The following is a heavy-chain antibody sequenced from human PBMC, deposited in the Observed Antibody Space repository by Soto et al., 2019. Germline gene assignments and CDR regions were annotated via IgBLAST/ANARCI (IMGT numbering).Heavy chain of an antibody. CDR1: GYTFTGYY. D-gene: IGHD3-22*01. V-gene: IGHV1-2*04. CDR3: ARGLEAYYYDSSGYYPYYFEY. Sequence: ASVKVSCKASGYTFTGYYMHWVRQAPGQGLEWMGWINPNSGGTNYAQKFQGWVTMTRDTSISTAYMELSRLRSDDTAVYYCARGLEAYYYDSSGYYPYYFEYWGQGTLVTVSS. J-gene: IGHJ4*02. CDR2: INPNSGGT.